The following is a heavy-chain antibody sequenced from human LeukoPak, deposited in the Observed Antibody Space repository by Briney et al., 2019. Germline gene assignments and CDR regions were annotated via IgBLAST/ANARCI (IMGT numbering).Heavy chain of an antibody. D-gene: IGHD3-22*01. CDR1: GFTFSSSA. V-gene: IGHV3-23*01. Sequence: PGGSLRLSCAASGFTFSSSAMSWVRQVPGKGLEWVSGISASGGSTSYADSVKGRFTISRDNSKNTLYLQMNSLRAEDTAVYYCAKGRYESSGFNWAAWGQGTLVTVSS. CDR2: ISASGGST. J-gene: IGHJ4*02. CDR3: AKGRYESSGFNWAA.